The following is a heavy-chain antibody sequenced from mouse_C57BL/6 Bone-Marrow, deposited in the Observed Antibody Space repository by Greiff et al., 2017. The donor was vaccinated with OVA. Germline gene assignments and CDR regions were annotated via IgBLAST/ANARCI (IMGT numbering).Heavy chain of an antibody. V-gene: IGHV4-1*01. D-gene: IGHD2-1*01. CDR3: ANYGNYAWFAY. Sequence: AASAVDFSRYWMSWVRRAPGKGLEWIGEINPDSSTINYAPSLKDKFIISRDNAKNTLYLQMSKVRSEDTALYYCANYGNYAWFAYWGQGTLVTVSA. CDR1: AVDFSRYW. J-gene: IGHJ3*01. CDR2: INPDSSTI.